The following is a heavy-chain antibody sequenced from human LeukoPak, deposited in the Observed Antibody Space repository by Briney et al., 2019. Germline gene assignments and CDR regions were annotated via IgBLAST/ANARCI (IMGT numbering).Heavy chain of an antibody. CDR2: IHPNSGGT. Sequence: GASVKVSCQASGYTFTRYYMHWVRQARGQGVDWMGRIHPNSGGTNYAQKFQGRVTMNRYTSISTAYMELSRLRSDDTAVYYCARAVAQQLGFDYWGQGTLVTVSS. J-gene: IGHJ4*02. D-gene: IGHD6-13*01. V-gene: IGHV1-2*06. CDR1: GYTFTRYY. CDR3: ARAVAQQLGFDY.